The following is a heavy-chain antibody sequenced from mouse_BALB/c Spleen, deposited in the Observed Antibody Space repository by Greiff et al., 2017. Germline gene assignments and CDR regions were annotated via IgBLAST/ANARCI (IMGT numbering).Heavy chain of an antibody. CDR3: TRYGNYVDY. CDR1: GYTFTSYW. D-gene: IGHD2-1*01. CDR2: IYPSDSYT. V-gene: IGHV1-69*02. J-gene: IGHJ2*01. Sequence: QVQLQQPGAELVRPGASVKLSCKASGYTFTSYWINWVKQRPGQGLEWIGNIYPSDSYTNYNQKFKDEATLTVDKSSSTAYMQLSSPTSEDSAVYYCTRYGNYVDYWGQGTTLTVSS.